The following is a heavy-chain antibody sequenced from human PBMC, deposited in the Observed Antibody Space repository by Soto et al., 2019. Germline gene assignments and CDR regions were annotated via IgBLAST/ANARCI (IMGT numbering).Heavy chain of an antibody. CDR1: GFSFSSYA. CDR2: ISGSGGTT. V-gene: IGHV3-23*01. Sequence: EVQLLESGGGLVQPGGSLRLSCVASGFSFSSYAMSWVRQAPGKGLEWVSGISGSGGTTYYADSVKGRFTISRDNSKNTVYLQMNSLRAEDTAVYHCAKVPEYSRSSTYWGQGTLVTVSS. CDR3: AKVPEYSRSSTY. J-gene: IGHJ4*02. D-gene: IGHD6-6*01.